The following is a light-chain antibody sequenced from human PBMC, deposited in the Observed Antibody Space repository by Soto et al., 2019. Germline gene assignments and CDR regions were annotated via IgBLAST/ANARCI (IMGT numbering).Light chain of an antibody. V-gene: IGKV3-20*01. Sequence: EIVLTQSPGTLSLSPGERSTLSCRASQSVSSSYLAWYQQKPGQAPRLLIYGASSRATGIPDRFSGSGSGTDFTLTISRLEPEDFAVYYCQQYGSSPPINCGQGTRLEIK. CDR3: QQYGSSPPIN. J-gene: IGKJ5*01. CDR1: QSVSSSY. CDR2: GAS.